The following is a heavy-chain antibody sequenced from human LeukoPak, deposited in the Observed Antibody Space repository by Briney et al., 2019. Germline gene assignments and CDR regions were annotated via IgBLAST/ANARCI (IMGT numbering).Heavy chain of an antibody. V-gene: IGHV4-34*01. Sequence: PSETLSLTCSVYGGSFRGYYWSWIRQYPEKGLEWIGQIYHTGSTNYNPSLASRVTISLDISKSQFSLKLTSVTAADTAVYYCARDDFGVALGGVWSIGTTVTVSS. D-gene: IGHD3-3*01. J-gene: IGHJ6*04. CDR1: GGSFRGYY. CDR2: IYHTGST. CDR3: ARDDFGVALGGV.